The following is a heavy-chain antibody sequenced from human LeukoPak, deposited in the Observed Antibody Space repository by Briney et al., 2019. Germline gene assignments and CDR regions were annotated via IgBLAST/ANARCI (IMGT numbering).Heavy chain of an antibody. CDR1: GGSISSSSYY. CDR3: ARLRLSGPIFDY. CDR2: IYYSGST. Sequence: SETPSLTCTVSGGSISSSSYYWGWIRQPPGKGLEWIGSIYYSGSTYYNPSLKSRVTISVDTSKNQFSPKLSSVTAADTAVYYCARLRLSGPIFDYWGQGTLVTVSS. V-gene: IGHV4-39*01. D-gene: IGHD3-3*01. J-gene: IGHJ4*02.